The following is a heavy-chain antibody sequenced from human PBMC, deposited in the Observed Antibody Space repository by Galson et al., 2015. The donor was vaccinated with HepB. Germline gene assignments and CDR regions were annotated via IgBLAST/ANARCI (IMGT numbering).Heavy chain of an antibody. D-gene: IGHD2-15*01. J-gene: IGHJ5*02. V-gene: IGHV3-21*01. CDR1: GFTFGSYS. Sequence: SLRLSCAASGFTFGSYSMNWVRQAPGKGLEWVSSISSGSTYIYYADSVKGRFTISRDNAKNSLYLQMNSLRAEDTAVYYCASVSCSGGSCHGGLDPWGQGTLVTVSS. CDR3: ASVSCSGGSCHGGLDP. CDR2: ISSGSTYI.